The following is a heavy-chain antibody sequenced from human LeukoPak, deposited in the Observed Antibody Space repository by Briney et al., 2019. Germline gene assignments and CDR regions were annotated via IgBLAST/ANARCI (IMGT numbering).Heavy chain of an antibody. V-gene: IGHV4-34*01. CDR3: ARSIDSSGYYSVLVRNPGAFDI. J-gene: IGHJ3*02. Sequence: SETLSLTCAVYGGSFSGYYWSWIRQPPGKGLEWIGEINHSGSTNYNPSLKSRVTISVDTSKNQFSLKLSSVTAADTAVYYCARSIDSSGYYSVLVRNPGAFDIWGQGTMVTVSS. CDR2: INHSGST. D-gene: IGHD3-22*01. CDR1: GGSFSGYY.